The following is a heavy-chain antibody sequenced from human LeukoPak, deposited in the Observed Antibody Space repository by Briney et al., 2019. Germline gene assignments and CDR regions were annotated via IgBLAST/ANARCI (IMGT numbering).Heavy chain of an antibody. CDR3: ATLGDGNDSTGWITP. CDR2: IIPILGIA. D-gene: IGHD3-22*01. CDR1: GRTFSIYA. J-gene: IGHJ5*02. Sequence: SVKVSSNASGRTFSIYAISWLRQAPGQGLEWMGRIIPILGIANYAQKFQGRVTITADKSTSTAYMELSSLRSEDTAVYYCATLGDGNDSTGWITPWGQGTLVTVSS. V-gene: IGHV1-69*04.